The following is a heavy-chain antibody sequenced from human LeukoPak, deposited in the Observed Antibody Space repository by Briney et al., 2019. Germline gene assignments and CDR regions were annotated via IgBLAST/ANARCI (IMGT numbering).Heavy chain of an antibody. D-gene: IGHD1-26*01. CDR3: VKDQRWELPHYFDC. J-gene: IGHJ4*02. Sequence: GGSLRLSCAASGFTFSSYSMNWVRQAPGKGLEWVSTISGSGGSTYYADSVKGRFTITRDNSKNTLYLQMNSLSADDTAVYYCVKDQRWELPHYFDCWGQGALVTVSS. CDR2: ISGSGGST. CDR1: GFTFSSYS. V-gene: IGHV3-23*01.